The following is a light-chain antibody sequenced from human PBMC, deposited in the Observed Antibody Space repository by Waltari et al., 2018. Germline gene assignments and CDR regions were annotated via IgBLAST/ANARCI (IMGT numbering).Light chain of an antibody. CDR3: ASFAGSNTL. CDR1: STDIGVYNF. Sequence: QSALTQPPSASGSPGQSVTISCTGTSTDIGVYNFLSWYQHHPGKAPKLVIFWVSERPSGGPDRFSGSKSGITASLTVFGLQTEDEADYYCASFAGSNTLFGGGTKLTVL. CDR2: WVS. J-gene: IGLJ2*01. V-gene: IGLV2-8*01.